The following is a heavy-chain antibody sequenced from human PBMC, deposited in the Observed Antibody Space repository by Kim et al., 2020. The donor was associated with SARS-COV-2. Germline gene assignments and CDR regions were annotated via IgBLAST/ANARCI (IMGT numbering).Heavy chain of an antibody. D-gene: IGHD3-10*01. J-gene: IGHJ6*02. V-gene: IGHV3-30*04. Sequence: GGSLRLSCAASGFTFSSFAIHCVRQAPGKGLEWVAVISYDGSNKNYADSVKGRFTISRDNSKNTLYLQMNSLRAEDTALYYCARDPWSRHRGRTYSYYGMDVWGQGTTVTVSS. CDR3: ARDPWSRHRGRTYSYYGMDV. CDR1: GFTFSSFA. CDR2: ISYDGSNK.